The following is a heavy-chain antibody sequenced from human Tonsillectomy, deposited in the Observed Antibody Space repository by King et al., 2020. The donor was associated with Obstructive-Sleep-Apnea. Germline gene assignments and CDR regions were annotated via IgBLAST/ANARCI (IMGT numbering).Heavy chain of an antibody. D-gene: IGHD2-2*01. J-gene: IGHJ6*02. CDR3: ARDQDIVVVPVAYYYYYGMDV. V-gene: IGHV3-30*04. CDR2: ISYDGSNK. CDR1: GFTFSSYA. Sequence: VQLVESGGGVVQPGRSLRLSCAASGFTFSSYAMYWVRQAPGKGLECVAVISYDGSNKYYADSVKGRFTISRDNSKNTLYLQMNILRTEDTAVYYCARDQDIVVVPVAYYYYYGMDVWGQGTTVTVSS.